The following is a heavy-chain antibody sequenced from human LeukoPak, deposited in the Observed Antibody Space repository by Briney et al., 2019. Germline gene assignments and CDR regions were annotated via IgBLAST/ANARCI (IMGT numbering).Heavy chain of an antibody. CDR2: ISSSGSTI. D-gene: IGHD2-2*01. J-gene: IGHJ5*02. CDR3: AREGYCSSTSCYEVGWFDP. Sequence: GGSLRLSCAASGFTFSSYEMNWVRQAPGKGLEWVSYISSSGSTIYYADSVKGRFTISRDNAKNSLYLQMYSLRAEDTAVYYCAREGYCSSTSCYEVGWFDPWGQGTLVTVSS. V-gene: IGHV3-48*03. CDR1: GFTFSSYE.